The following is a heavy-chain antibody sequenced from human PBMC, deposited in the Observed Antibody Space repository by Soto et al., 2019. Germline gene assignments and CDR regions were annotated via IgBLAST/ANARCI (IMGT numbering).Heavy chain of an antibody. Sequence: SETLSLTCAVYGGSFGYYYWTWIRQPPGKGLEWIGEINHSGSTNYKPSLKSRVTMSVDTSKNQFSLKLSSVTAADTAVYYCARGPDIVATITRSFDFWGQGILVTVSS. V-gene: IGHV4-34*01. CDR2: INHSGST. J-gene: IGHJ4*02. CDR1: GGSFGYYY. CDR3: ARGPDIVATITRSFDF. D-gene: IGHD5-12*01.